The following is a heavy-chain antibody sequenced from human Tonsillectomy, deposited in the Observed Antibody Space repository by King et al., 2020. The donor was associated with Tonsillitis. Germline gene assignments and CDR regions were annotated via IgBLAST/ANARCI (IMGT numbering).Heavy chain of an antibody. CDR3: AKDGYXXGYSQAYYFDY. J-gene: IGHJ4*02. CDR1: GFTFSSYA. CDR2: ISNSGGST. V-gene: IGHV3-23*04. Sequence: DVQLVESGGGLVQPGGSLRLSCAASGFTFSSYAMSWVRQAPGKGLEWVSGISNSGGSTYHADSVKGRFTISRDNSKNTLYLQMNSLRAEDTAVYYCAKDGYXXGYSQAYYFDYWXQGTLVTVSS. D-gene: IGHD3-22*01.